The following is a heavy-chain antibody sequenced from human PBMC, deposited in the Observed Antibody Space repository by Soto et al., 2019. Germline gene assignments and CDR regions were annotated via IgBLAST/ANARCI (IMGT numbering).Heavy chain of an antibody. CDR2: IIPIFGTA. V-gene: IGHV1-69*13. Sequence: SVKVSCKASGGTFSSYAISWVRQAPGQGLEWMGGIIPIFGTANYAQKFQGRVTITADESTSTAYMELSSLRSEDTAVYYCARDKSDSSGYYYVRDYYGMDVWGQGTTVTVSS. J-gene: IGHJ6*02. CDR3: ARDKSDSSGYYYVRDYYGMDV. D-gene: IGHD3-22*01. CDR1: GGTFSSYA.